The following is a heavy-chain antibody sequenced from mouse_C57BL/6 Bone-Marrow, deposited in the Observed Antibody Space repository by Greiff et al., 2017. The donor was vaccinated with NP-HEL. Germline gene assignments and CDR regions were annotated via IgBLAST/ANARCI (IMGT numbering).Heavy chain of an antibody. D-gene: IGHD1-1*01. CDR3: AREGPLLRYPAY. CDR1: GYTFTDYY. Sequence: EVQLQQSGPELVKPGASVKISCKASGYTFTDYYMNWVKQSHGKSLEWIGDINPNNGGTSYNQKFKGKATLTVDKSSSTAYMELRSLTSEDSAVYYCAREGPLLRYPAYWGQGTLVTVSA. J-gene: IGHJ3*01. CDR2: INPNNGGT. V-gene: IGHV1-26*01.